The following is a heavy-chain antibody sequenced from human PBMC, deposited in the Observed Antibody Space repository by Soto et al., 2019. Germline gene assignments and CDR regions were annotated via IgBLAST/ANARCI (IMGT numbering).Heavy chain of an antibody. Sequence: PGGSLRLSCAASGFTFSSYGMHWVRQAPGKGLEWVAVISYDGSNKYYADSVKGRFTISGDNSKNTLYLQMNSLRAEDTAVYYCAKDRKWLVLYYYYGMDVWGQGTTVTVSS. D-gene: IGHD6-19*01. CDR2: ISYDGSNK. V-gene: IGHV3-30*18. CDR1: GFTFSSYG. CDR3: AKDRKWLVLYYYYGMDV. J-gene: IGHJ6*02.